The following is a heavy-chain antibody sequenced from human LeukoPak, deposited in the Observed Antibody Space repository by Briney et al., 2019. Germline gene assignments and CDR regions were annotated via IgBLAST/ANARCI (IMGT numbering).Heavy chain of an antibody. V-gene: IGHV3-30-3*01. D-gene: IGHD2-2*01. CDR2: ISYDGSNK. CDR3: ARDSAIVVVPAARFDY. CDR1: GFTFSSYA. Sequence: PGRSLRLSCAASGFTFSSYAMHWVRQAPGKGLEWVAVISYDGSNKYYADSVKGRFTISRDNSKNTLYLQMNSLRAEDTAVYYCARDSAIVVVPAARFDYWGQGTLVTVSS. J-gene: IGHJ4*02.